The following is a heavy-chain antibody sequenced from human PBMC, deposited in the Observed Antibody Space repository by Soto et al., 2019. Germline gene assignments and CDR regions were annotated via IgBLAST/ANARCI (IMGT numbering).Heavy chain of an antibody. D-gene: IGHD6-19*01. CDR2: IKGKTDGGTT. Sequence: EVQLVESGGGLVKPGGSLRLSCAASGFTFSNAWMSWVRQAPGKGLEWVGRIKGKTDGGTTDYAAPVKGRFTISRDDSKNTLYLQMNSLKTEDTAVYYCTRGSGWYEGWFDPWGQGTLVTVSS. CDR3: TRGSGWYEGWFDP. J-gene: IGHJ5*02. CDR1: GFTFSNAW. V-gene: IGHV3-15*01.